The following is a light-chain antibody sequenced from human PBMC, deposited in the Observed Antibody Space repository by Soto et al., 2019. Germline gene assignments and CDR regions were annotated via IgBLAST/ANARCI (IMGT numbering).Light chain of an antibody. V-gene: IGKV1-39*01. Sequence: DIHMSQSPSSLSASVGYIFTITCRASQGISTYLNWYQQKTGKAPKLLIYAASSLQSGVPSRLSGSGYETDLTITISSLKTEDFETYSCQQSYSNTWTFGHGTKVDIK. CDR3: QQSYSNTWT. CDR1: QGISTY. CDR2: AAS. J-gene: IGKJ1*01.